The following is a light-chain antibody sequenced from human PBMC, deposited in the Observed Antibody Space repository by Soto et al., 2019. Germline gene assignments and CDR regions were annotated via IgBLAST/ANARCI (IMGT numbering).Light chain of an antibody. CDR1: QSISIW. CDR2: KAS. V-gene: IGKV1-5*03. Sequence: DIQMTQSPSTLSASEGDRVTITCRARQSISIWLAWYQQKPGKAPKILIYKASSLESGVPSRFSGSGSGTEFTLTISSLQPDDFANYYCQQNSTYTPRTFGKGTKVDI. CDR3: QQNSTYTPRT. J-gene: IGKJ1*01.